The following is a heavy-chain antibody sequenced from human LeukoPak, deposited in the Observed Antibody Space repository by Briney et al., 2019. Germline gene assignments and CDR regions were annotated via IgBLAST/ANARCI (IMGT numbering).Heavy chain of an antibody. V-gene: IGHV3-30*18. D-gene: IGHD6-13*01. Sequence: GGSLRLSCAASGFTFSSYGMHWVRQAPGKGLEWVEVISYDGSNKYYADSVKGRFTISRDNSKNTLYLQMNSLRAEDTAVYYCAKGIAAAGGFDYWGQGTLVTVSS. CDR1: GFTFSSYG. CDR2: ISYDGSNK. J-gene: IGHJ4*02. CDR3: AKGIAAAGGFDY.